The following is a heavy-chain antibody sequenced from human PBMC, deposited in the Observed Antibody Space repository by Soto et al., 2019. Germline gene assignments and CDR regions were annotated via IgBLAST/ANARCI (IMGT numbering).Heavy chain of an antibody. J-gene: IGHJ4*02. CDR3: ARCGAEAYYDFCSGYYSDY. V-gene: IGHV1-18*01. D-gene: IGHD3-3*01. Sequence: QVQLVQSGAEVKKPGASVKVSCKASGYTFTSYGISWVRQAPGQGLERMGWISAYNGNTNYAQKLQGRVTMTTDTSTSTAYMELRSLRSDDTAVYYCARCGAEAYYDFCSGYYSDYWGQGTLVTVSS. CDR1: GYTFTSYG. CDR2: ISAYNGNT.